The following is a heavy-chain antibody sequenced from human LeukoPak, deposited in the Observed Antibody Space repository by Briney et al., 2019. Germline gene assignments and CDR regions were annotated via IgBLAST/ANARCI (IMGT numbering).Heavy chain of an antibody. CDR2: IYPSDSLT. J-gene: IGHJ4*02. D-gene: IGHD3-10*01. Sequence: GESLKISCKGSGYDFTTYCIAWVPQTPGKGLEWMGIIYPSDSLTRYNPSFEGEITMSANKSINTAYLQWVSLQASDTAMYYCARNEAGGSASYSPFDYWGQGTLVTVSS. V-gene: IGHV5-51*01. CDR1: GYDFTTYC. CDR3: ARNEAGGSASYSPFDY.